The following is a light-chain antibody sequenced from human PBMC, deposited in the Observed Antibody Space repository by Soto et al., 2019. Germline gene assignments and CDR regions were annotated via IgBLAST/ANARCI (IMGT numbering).Light chain of an antibody. J-gene: IGKJ2*01. V-gene: IGKV1-39*01. CDR2: AAS. CDR3: QQSYITPYT. CDR1: QSISVH. Sequence: DLQMTQSPSSLSASVGDTVTITCRASQSISVHLNWYQQKPGKVPKLLIYAASNLQSGVPSSFXGSGSETDFALTISSLQPEDFATYYCQQSYITPYTFGQGTKLQIK.